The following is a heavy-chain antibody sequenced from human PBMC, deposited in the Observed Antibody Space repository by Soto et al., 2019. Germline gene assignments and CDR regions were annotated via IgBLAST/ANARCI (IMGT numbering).Heavy chain of an antibody. J-gene: IGHJ4*02. CDR1: GFTFSSYG. CDR2: ISYDGSNK. Sequence: QVQLVESGGGVVQPGRSLRLSCAASGFTFSSYGMHWVRQAPGKGLEWVAVISYDGSNKYYADSVKGRFTISRDNSKNTLYLQMNSLRAEDTAVYYCAKDLRRRFDYWGQGTLVTVSS. CDR3: AKDLRRRFDY. V-gene: IGHV3-30*18. D-gene: IGHD5-12*01.